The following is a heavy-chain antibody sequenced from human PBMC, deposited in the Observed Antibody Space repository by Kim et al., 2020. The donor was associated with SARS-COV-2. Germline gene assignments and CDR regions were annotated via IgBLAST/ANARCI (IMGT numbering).Heavy chain of an antibody. D-gene: IGHD6-13*01. J-gene: IGHJ6*02. V-gene: IGHV3-30*01. CDR3: ARDAAPYYYYGMDV. Sequence: ADSVKGRFTISRDNSKNTRYLQMNSLGAEDTAVYYCARDAAPYYYYGMDVWGQGTTVTVSS.